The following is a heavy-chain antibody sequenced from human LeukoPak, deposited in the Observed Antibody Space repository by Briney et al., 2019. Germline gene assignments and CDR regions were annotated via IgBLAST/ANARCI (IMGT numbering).Heavy chain of an antibody. J-gene: IGHJ5*02. D-gene: IGHD1-26*01. CDR2: FDPEDGET. CDR1: GYTLTELS. CDR3: ATESELMGAQGWFDP. Sequence: ASVKVSCKVSGYTLTELSMHWVRQAPGKGLEWMGGFDPEDGETIYAQKFQGRVTMTEDTSTDTAYMELSSLRSEDTAVYYCATESELMGAQGWFDPWGQGTLVTVSS. V-gene: IGHV1-24*01.